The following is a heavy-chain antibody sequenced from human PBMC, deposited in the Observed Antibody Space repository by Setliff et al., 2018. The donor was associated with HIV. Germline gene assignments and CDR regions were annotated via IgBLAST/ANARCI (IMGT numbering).Heavy chain of an antibody. CDR2: ISSNIIYI. J-gene: IGHJ5*02. Sequence: PGGXLRLSCAASXFTLSTYSRNWXXXAPGKGLEWISSISSNIIYIYYADSVRGRFTISRDNAKNSLYLQMNSLRGEDTAVYYYARTSTTTGTTLNWFDPWGQGTLVTVSS. CDR3: ARTSTTTGTTLNWFDP. CDR1: XFTLSTYS. V-gene: IGHV3-21*01. D-gene: IGHD1-1*01.